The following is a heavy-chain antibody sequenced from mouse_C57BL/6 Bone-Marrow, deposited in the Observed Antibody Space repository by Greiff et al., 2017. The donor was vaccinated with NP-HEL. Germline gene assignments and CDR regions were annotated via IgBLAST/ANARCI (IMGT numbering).Heavy chain of an antibody. CDR2: ISGGGGNT. CDR3: AREYYGSSYDYAMDY. CDR1: GFTFSSYT. J-gene: IGHJ4*01. D-gene: IGHD1-1*01. Sequence: EVQGVESGGGLVKPGGSLKLSCAASGFTFSSYTMSWVRQTPEKRLEWVATISGGGGNTYYPDSVKGRFTISRDNAKNTLYLQMSSLRSEDTALYYCAREYYGSSYDYAMDYWGQGTSVTVSS. V-gene: IGHV5-9*01.